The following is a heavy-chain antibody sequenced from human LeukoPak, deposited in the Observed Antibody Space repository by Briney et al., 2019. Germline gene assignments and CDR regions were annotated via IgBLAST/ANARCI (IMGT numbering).Heavy chain of an antibody. Sequence: PSETLSLTCTVSGGSISSVAYYWGWIRQPPGKGLEWIATIHNTGSTYYNPSFKSRITISIDASRNQISLELNSVTAADTAIYYCAKSHLGVPHDYWGQGTLVTVSS. D-gene: IGHD3-3*01. CDR1: GGSISSVAYY. CDR2: IHNTGST. J-gene: IGHJ4*02. CDR3: AKSHLGVPHDY. V-gene: IGHV4-39*01.